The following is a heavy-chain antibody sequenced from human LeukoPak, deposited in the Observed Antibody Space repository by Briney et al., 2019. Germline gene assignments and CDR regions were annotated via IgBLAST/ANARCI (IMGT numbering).Heavy chain of an antibody. V-gene: IGHV3-23*01. CDR1: GFTFTNHA. CDR3: AKVDCSGGSCFPDY. CDR2: ISGSGGST. J-gene: IGHJ4*02. D-gene: IGHD2-15*01. Sequence: GGSLRLSCAASGFTFTNHAMDWVRQAPGKGLEWVSAISGSGGSTYYADSVKGRFTISRDNSKNTLYLQMNSLRAEDTAVYHCAKVDCSGGSCFPDYWGQGTLVTVSS.